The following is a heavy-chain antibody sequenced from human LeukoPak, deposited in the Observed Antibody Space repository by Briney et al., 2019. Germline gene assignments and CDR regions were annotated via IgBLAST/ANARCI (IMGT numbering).Heavy chain of an antibody. CDR3: AKIYHGDYGAFGV. V-gene: IGHV3-23*01. CDR1: GFTFSNYA. J-gene: IGHJ3*01. Sequence: PGGSLRLSCAVSGFTFSNYAMSWVRQAPGKGLEWVSGITGSGGRTYQADSVKGRFTISRDNSNNTLDLQMNSLRDDDTAVYYCAKIYHGDYGAFGVWGQGTMVTVSS. D-gene: IGHD4-17*01. CDR2: ITGSGGRT.